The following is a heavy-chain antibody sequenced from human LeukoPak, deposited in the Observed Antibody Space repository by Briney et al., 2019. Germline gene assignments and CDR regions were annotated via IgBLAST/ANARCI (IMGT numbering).Heavy chain of an antibody. Sequence: GGSLRLSCAASGFTFRDYWMSWVRQAPGKGLEWVANIKEDGSEKHYVDSVKGRFTISRDNAKNSLYLQSLYLQMNSLRAEDTAVYYCTRAHYSSFDYWGQGTLVTVSS. CDR1: GFTFRDYW. J-gene: IGHJ4*02. CDR3: TRAHYSSFDY. D-gene: IGHD3-22*01. CDR2: IKEDGSEK. V-gene: IGHV3-7*01.